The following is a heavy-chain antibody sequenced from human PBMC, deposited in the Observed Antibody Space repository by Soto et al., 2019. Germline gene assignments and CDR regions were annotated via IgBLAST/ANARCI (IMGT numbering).Heavy chain of an antibody. CDR2: IYYSGST. CDR3: ARQGAGGGGNWFDP. Sequence: SETLSLTCTVSGGSISSYYWSWIRQPPGKGLEWIGYIYYSGSTNYNPSLKSRVTISVDTSKNQFSLKLSSVTAADTAVYYCARQGAGGGGNWFDPWGQGTLVTVSS. D-gene: IGHD2-8*02. J-gene: IGHJ5*02. CDR1: GGSISSYY. V-gene: IGHV4-59*08.